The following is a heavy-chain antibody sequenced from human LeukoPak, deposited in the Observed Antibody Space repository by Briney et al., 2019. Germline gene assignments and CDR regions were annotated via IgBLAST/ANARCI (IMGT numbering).Heavy chain of an antibody. J-gene: IGHJ4*02. D-gene: IGHD4-11*01. CDR3: ARSPLMTTYLVDY. CDR2: ISSSSSYI. CDR1: GFTFSSYS. V-gene: IGHV3-21*04. Sequence: GGSLRLSCAASGFTFSSYSMNWVRQAPGKGLEWVSSISSSSSYIYYADSVKGRFTISRDNAKNSLYLQMNSLRAEDTALCYCARSPLMTTYLVDYWGQGTLVTVSS.